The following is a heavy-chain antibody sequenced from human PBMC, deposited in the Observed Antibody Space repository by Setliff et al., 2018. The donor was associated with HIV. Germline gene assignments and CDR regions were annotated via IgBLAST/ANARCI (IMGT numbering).Heavy chain of an antibody. CDR1: GGSIGSSPYY. CDR3: AREQTTETTMGFAFDI. J-gene: IGHJ3*02. Sequence: PSETLSLTCTVSGGSIGSSPYYWGWIRQPPGKGLEWVGSIYYSGSTFYNPSLKSRVSISVDTSKNQFSLRLNSVTAADTAVYYCAREQTTETTMGFAFDIWGQGTVVTVSS. CDR2: IYYSGST. D-gene: IGHD4-17*01. V-gene: IGHV4-39*07.